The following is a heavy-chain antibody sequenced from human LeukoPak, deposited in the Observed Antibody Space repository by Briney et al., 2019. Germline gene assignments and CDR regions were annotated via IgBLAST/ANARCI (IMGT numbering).Heavy chain of an antibody. CDR1: GFTFSSFA. J-gene: IGHJ6*03. D-gene: IGHD2-8*02. Sequence: GGSLRLSCAASGFTFSSFAMTWVRQAPGKGLEWVSNVSGSDGRTEYADSVKGRFTISRDNLKNTLYLQMNGLRAEDTAVYYCAKNRGHCVDGVCHNYYYMDVWGRGTTVTVSS. V-gene: IGHV3-23*01. CDR2: VSGSDGRT. CDR3: AKNRGHCVDGVCHNYYYMDV.